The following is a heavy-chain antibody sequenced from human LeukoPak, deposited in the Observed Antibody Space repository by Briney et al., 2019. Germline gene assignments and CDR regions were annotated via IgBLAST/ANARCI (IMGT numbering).Heavy chain of an antibody. V-gene: IGHV4-4*07. Sequence: PSETLSLTCTVSGGSISSYYWSWIRQPAGKGLEWIGRIYTSGSTNYNPSLKSRVTMSVDTSKNQFSLKLSSVTAADTAVYYCARVGGYGDRHPLDYWGQGTLVTVSS. CDR2: IYTSGST. CDR1: GGSISSYY. J-gene: IGHJ4*02. D-gene: IGHD4-17*01. CDR3: ARVGGYGDRHPLDY.